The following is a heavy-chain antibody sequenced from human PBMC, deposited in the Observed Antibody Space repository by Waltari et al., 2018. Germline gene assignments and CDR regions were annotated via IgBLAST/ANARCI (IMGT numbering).Heavy chain of an antibody. CDR3: ARGRSGWYYNY. J-gene: IGHJ4*02. CDR2: IYCSGST. CDR1: GDSISNDY. Sequence: QVQLQESGPGLVKPSETLSLTCTVSGDSISNDYWTWIRQPPGKGLEWIGYIYCSGSTNYNPSLKSRVTISIDTSKNQFSLKLNSVTAADTAVYYCARGRSGWYYNYWGQGTLVTVSS. V-gene: IGHV4-59*01. D-gene: IGHD6-19*01.